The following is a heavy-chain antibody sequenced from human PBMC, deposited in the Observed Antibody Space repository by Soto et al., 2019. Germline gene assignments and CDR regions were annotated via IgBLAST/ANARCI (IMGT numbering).Heavy chain of an antibody. CDR3: AKSPRDCTSTSRPMDYFDY. J-gene: IGHJ4*02. V-gene: IGHV3-23*01. CDR1: GFTFSSYA. Sequence: PGGSLRLSCAASGFTFSSYAMNWVRQAPGKGLEWVSIIRGSSDRMSYADSVKGRFTISRDNSKSTLYLQMNSLRVEDTAVYYCAKSPRDCTSTSRPMDYFDYWGQGTLVTVSS. D-gene: IGHD2-2*01. CDR2: IRGSSDRM.